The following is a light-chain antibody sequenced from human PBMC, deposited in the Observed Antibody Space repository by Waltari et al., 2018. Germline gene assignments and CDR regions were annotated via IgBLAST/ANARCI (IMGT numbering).Light chain of an antibody. J-gene: IGLJ1*01. CDR1: SSNVGSTS. Sequence: QSVLTQSPSASGTPGQRVTISCPGSSSNVGSTSVHWYQKLPGTAPRPLLYSTPQRPSGVPDRFSGSKSGTSASLAISGLQSEDEAEYFCAAWDDSLTGYVFGTGTKVTVL. CDR2: STP. V-gene: IGLV1-44*01. CDR3: AAWDDSLTGYV.